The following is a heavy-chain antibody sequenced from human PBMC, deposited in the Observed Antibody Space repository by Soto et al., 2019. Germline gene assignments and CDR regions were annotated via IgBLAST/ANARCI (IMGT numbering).Heavy chain of an antibody. Sequence: GGSLRLSCAASGFTFSSYGMHWVRQAPGKGLEWVAVITCDGSNKYYADSVKGRFTISRDNGKNTLYLQMNSLRAEDTSVYYCASDLYGVGYWGQGTLVPVSS. CDR1: GFTFSSYG. CDR3: ASDLYGVGY. CDR2: ITCDGSNK. J-gene: IGHJ4*02. D-gene: IGHD3-16*01. V-gene: IGHV3-30*03.